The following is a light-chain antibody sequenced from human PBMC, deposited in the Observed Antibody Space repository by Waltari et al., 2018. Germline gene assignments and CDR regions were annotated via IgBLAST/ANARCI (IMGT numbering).Light chain of an antibody. CDR1: QSISKY. CDR3: QQYESLPVT. J-gene: IGKJ1*01. Sequence: EIVLTQSPGTLSLSPGERATLSCRASQSISKYLAWYQQKPGQAPRLLIYHASSRAAGIPDRFSGSWSGTDFSLSISRLEPEDFAVYYCQQYESLPVTFGQGTKVEIK. V-gene: IGKV3-20*01. CDR2: HAS.